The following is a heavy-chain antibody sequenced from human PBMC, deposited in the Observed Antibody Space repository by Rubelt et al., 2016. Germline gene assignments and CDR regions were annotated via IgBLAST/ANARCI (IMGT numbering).Heavy chain of an antibody. CDR3: ARDAYSSGPAVD. V-gene: IGHV3-21*01. Sequence: EVHLVESGGDLVQPGGSLRLSCAASGFNFNTYSMNWVRQAPGKGLEWVSSISSSSSYIYYADSVKGRFTISRDNAKNSLYLQMSSLRAEDTAVYYCARDAYSSGPAVDWGQGTLVTVSS. J-gene: IGHJ4*02. CDR1: GFNFNTYS. CDR2: ISSSSSYI. D-gene: IGHD3-22*01.